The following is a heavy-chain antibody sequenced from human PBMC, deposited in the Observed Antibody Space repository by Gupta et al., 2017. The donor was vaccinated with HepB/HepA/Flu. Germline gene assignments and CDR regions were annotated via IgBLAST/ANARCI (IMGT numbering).Heavy chain of an antibody. CDR3: ANEPIKMLEYYYGMEV. V-gene: IGHV3-23*01. J-gene: IGHJ6*02. Sequence: EVQLLDSGGGLVQPGWSLRLSCAASGFTFSNYAMSWVRQAPGRGREWVAGVSSSGDDTYYADSVKGRFNISRENSKNTLFLQMRRLRAADKAVYYWANEPIKMLEYYYGMEVWGQGTTVTVAS. D-gene: IGHD2-8*01. CDR1: GFTFSNYA. CDR2: VSSSGDDT.